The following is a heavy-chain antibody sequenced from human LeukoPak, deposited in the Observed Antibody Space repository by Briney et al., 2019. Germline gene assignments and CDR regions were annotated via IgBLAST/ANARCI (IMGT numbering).Heavy chain of an antibody. D-gene: IGHD3-22*01. CDR1: GGTFSSYA. V-gene: IGHV1-69*13. CDR3: ARDKRITMIVDD. J-gene: IGHJ4*02. Sequence: SVKVSCKASGGTFSSYAISWVRQAPGQGLEWMGGIIPIFGTANYAQKFQGRVTITADESTSTAYMELSSLRSEDTAVYYCARDKRITMIVDDWGQGTLVTVSS. CDR2: IIPIFGTA.